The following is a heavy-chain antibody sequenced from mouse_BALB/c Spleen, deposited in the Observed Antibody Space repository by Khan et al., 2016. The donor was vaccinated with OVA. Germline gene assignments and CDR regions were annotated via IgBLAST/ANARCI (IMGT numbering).Heavy chain of an antibody. V-gene: IGHV5-15*02. CDR1: GFTFSDYG. Sequence: EVELVESGGGLVQPGGSRKLSCAASGFTFSDYGMAWVRQAPGKGSEWVAFISSLAYSIYYADTVTGRFNISRENAKKTLYLEMSSLRSEDTSMYYCARSWAMDYWGQGTSVTVSS. J-gene: IGHJ4*01. CDR2: ISSLAYSI. CDR3: ARSWAMDY.